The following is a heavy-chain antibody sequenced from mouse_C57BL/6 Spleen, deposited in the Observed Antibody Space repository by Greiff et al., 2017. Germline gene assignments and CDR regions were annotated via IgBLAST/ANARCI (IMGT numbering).Heavy chain of an antibody. CDR1: GFTFSDAW. V-gene: IGHV6-6*01. Sequence: EVQRVESGGGLVQPGGSMKLSCAASGFTFSDAWMDWVRQSPEKGLEWVAEIRNKANNHATYYAESVKGRFTISRDDSKSSVYLQMNSLRAEDTGIYYCTRRGTSYFDYWGQGTTLTVAS. CDR2: IRNKANNHAT. J-gene: IGHJ2*01. CDR3: TRRGTSYFDY. D-gene: IGHD3-3*01.